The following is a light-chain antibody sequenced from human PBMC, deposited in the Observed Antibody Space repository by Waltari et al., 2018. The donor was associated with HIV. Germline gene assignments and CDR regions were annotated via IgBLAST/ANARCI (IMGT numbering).Light chain of an antibody. CDR3: QSVDSDSSYSV. V-gene: IGLV3-25*03. CDR2: KDT. Sequence: SYELTQPPSVSVSPGQTARITCSGNALPKQYAYWYQQKPGRAPLVIIYKDTERPSGIPERFSGSSSGTIVTLTISGVQAEDEADYYCQSVDSDSSYSVFGGGTKVTVL. J-gene: IGLJ3*02. CDR1: ALPKQY.